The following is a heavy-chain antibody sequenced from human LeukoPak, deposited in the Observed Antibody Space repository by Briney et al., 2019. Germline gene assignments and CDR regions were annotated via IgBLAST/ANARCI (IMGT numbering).Heavy chain of an antibody. V-gene: IGHV1-46*01. CDR2: INPSGGST. Sequence: GASVKVSCKASGYTFTSYYMHWVRQAPGQGLEWMGIINPSGGSTSYAQKFQGRVTMTRDMSTSTVYMELSSLRSEDTAVYYCARESYDSSGYYCGSNDYWGQGTLVTVSS. D-gene: IGHD3-22*01. CDR1: GYTFTSYY. CDR3: ARESYDSSGYYCGSNDY. J-gene: IGHJ4*02.